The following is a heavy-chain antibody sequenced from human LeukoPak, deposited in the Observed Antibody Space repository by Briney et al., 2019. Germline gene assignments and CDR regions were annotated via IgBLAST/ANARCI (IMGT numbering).Heavy chain of an antibody. CDR3: AVRPIGYCSSTSCLNWFDP. Sequence: SETLSLTCAVYGGSFSGYYWSWIRQPPGKGLEWIGEINHSGSTNYNPSLKSRVTISVDTSKNQFSLKLSSVTAADTAVYYCAVRPIGYCSSTSCLNWFDPWGQGALVTVSS. D-gene: IGHD2-2*01. CDR2: INHSGST. CDR1: GGSFSGYY. J-gene: IGHJ5*02. V-gene: IGHV4-34*01.